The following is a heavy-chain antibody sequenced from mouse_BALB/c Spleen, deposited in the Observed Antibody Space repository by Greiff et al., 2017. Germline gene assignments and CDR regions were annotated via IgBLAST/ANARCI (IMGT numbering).Heavy chain of an antibody. CDR3: ARSYGSSYVGAMDY. CDR2: INPYNDGT. V-gene: IGHV1-14*01. Sequence: VQLQQSGPELVKPGASVKMSCKASGYTFTSYVMHWVKQKPGQGLEWIGYINPYNDGTKYNEKFKGKATLTSDKSSSTAYMELSSLTSEDSAVYYCARSYGSSYVGAMDYWGQGTSVTVSS. D-gene: IGHD1-1*01. J-gene: IGHJ4*01. CDR1: GYTFTSYV.